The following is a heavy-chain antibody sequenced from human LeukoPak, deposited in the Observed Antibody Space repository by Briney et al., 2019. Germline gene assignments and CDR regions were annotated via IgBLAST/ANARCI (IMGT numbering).Heavy chain of an antibody. V-gene: IGHV1-18*01. D-gene: IGHD1-26*01. CDR3: ARGILGTTDWFDP. CDR2: ISAYNGNT. CDR1: GYTFTSYG. J-gene: IGHJ5*02. Sequence: ASVKVSCKASGYTFTSYGISWVRQAPGQGLEWMGWISAYNGNTKYSQKFQGRVTITRDTSASTAYMELSSLRSEDTAVYYCARGILGTTDWFDPWGQGTLVTVSS.